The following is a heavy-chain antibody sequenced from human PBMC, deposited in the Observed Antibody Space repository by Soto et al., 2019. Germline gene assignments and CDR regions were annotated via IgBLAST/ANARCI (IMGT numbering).Heavy chain of an antibody. D-gene: IGHD2-2*01. J-gene: IGHJ4*02. CDR1: GYSLTSYG. CDR3: AREYCSSASCYGPDF. Sequence: QVQLVQSGAEVKMPGASVKVSCKASGYSLTSYGISWVRQAPGQGLEWMGWISGHDGNTKYTQKLQGRVTVTTDTSTGTAYMDLRSLRSDDTAVYYCAREYCSSASCYGPDFWGQGTLVTVSS. CDR2: ISGHDGNT. V-gene: IGHV1-18*01.